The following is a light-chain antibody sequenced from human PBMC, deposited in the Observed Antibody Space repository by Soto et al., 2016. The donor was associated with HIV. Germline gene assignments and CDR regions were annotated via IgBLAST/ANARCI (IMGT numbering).Light chain of an antibody. CDR2: KAS. CDR3: QQYKTAVT. V-gene: IGKV1-5*03. J-gene: IGKJ1*01. CDR1: QSISDW. Sequence: DIQMTQSPSTLSASVGDRVTITCRASQSISDWLAWYQQKPGKAPKLLIYKASSLESGVPSRFSGSGSGTEFTLTISSLQPDDFASYYCQQYKTAVTFGRGTKVEMK.